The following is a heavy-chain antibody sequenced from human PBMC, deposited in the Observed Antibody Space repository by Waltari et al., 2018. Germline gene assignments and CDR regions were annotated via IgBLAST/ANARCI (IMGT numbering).Heavy chain of an antibody. J-gene: IGHJ4*02. Sequence: QVQLQESGPGLVKPSATLSLTCAVSGYSISSGYYWGWIRQPPGKGLEWIGSIYHSGSTYYNPSLKSRVTISVDTSKNQFSLKLSSVTAADTAVYYCARQSDYWGQGTLVTVSS. CDR2: IYHSGST. CDR1: GYSISSGYY. CDR3: ARQSDY. V-gene: IGHV4-38-2*01.